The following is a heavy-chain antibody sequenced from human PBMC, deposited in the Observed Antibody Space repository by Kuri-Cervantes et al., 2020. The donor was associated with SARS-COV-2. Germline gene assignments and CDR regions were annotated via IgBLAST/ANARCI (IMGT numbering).Heavy chain of an antibody. CDR3: ARVGVYSSSSEVEYYYYGMDV. CDR1: GGSFSGYY. V-gene: IGHV4-34*01. D-gene: IGHD6-6*01. J-gene: IGHJ6*02. Sequence: SETLSLTCAVYGGSFSGYYWSWIRQPPGKGLEWIGEINHSGSTNYNPSLKSRVTISVDTSKNQFSLKLTSVTAADTAVYYCARVGVYSSSSEVEYYYYGMDVWGQGTTVTVSS. CDR2: INHSGST.